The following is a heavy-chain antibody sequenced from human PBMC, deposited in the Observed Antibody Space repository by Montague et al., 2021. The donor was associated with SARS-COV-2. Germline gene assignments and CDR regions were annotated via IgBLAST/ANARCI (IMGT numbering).Heavy chain of an antibody. CDR2: ITGSGGAI. CDR3: AAVPPHPISWSGRPTNADY. D-gene: IGHD6-13*01. V-gene: IGHV3-48*03. Sequence: SLRLSCAASGLSFSSFEMTWVRQAPGKGLEWVSYITGSGGAIYHADSVKGRFTIPRDNAKKSLSLQMDSLRAEDTAVYYCAAVPPHPISWSGRPTNADYWGQGTLVTVSS. J-gene: IGHJ4*02. CDR1: GLSFSSFE.